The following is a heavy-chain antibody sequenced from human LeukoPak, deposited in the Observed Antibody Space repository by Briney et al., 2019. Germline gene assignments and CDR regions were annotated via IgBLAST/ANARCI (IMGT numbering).Heavy chain of an antibody. Sequence: SETLSLTCAVYGGSFSGYYWSWIRQPPGKGLEWIGEINHSGSTNYNPSLKSRVTISVDTSKNQFSLKLSSVTAADTAVYYCATGYCSSTSCYTQDYWGQGTLVTVSS. V-gene: IGHV4-34*01. CDR3: ATGYCSSTSCYTQDY. CDR1: GGSFSGYY. J-gene: IGHJ4*02. CDR2: INHSGST. D-gene: IGHD2-2*02.